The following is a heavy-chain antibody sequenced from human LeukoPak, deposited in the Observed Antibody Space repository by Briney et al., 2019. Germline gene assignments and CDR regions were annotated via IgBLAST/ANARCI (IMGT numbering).Heavy chain of an antibody. CDR2: IYSDNT. J-gene: IGHJ4*02. D-gene: IGHD4/OR15-4a*01. V-gene: IGHV3-53*01. CDR1: GFTVSSNS. Sequence: GGSLRLSCTVSGFTVSSNSMSWVRQAPGKGLEWVSFIYSDNTHYSDSVKGRFTISRDNSKNTLYLQMDSLRAEDTAVYYCARRAGAYSHPYDYWGQGTLVTVS. CDR3: ARRAGAYSHPYDY.